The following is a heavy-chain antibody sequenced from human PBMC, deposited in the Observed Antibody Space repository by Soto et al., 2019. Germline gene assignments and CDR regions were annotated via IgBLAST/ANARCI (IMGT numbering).Heavy chain of an antibody. CDR1: GGTFADFI. Sequence: QVQLVQSGAEVKAPGSSVKVSCKASGGTFADFIMNWVRQTPGQGLEWMGGIVPMFGTATYAEKVKGRVTISAAWPKRTAYMKLTSLISEDTGVDYCSSNGTYTTSLSQCSGMAVSGQRTTVPVS. CDR3: SSNGTYTTSLSQCSGMAV. J-gene: IGHJ6*02. V-gene: IGHV1-69*01. D-gene: IGHD2-2*02. CDR2: IVPMFGTA.